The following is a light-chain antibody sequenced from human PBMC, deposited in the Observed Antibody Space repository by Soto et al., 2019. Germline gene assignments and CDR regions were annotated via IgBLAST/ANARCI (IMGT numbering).Light chain of an antibody. CDR1: QSVSSNY. V-gene: IGKV3-20*01. Sequence: EIVLTQSPGTLSLSPGERATLSCRASQSVSSNYLAWYQQKPGQAPRLLIYSASSMATGIPDRFSGSGSGTDFSLTISRLEPEDFAVYYCQQYGSSPLTYTFGQGTKLEIK. CDR2: SAS. CDR3: QQYGSSPLTYT. J-gene: IGKJ2*01.